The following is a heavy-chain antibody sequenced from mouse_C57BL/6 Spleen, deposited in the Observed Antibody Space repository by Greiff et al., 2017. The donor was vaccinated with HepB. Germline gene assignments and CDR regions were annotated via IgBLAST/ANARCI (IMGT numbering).Heavy chain of an antibody. CDR1: GYAFSSSW. CDR3: ARKADYGNYQDY. J-gene: IGHJ2*01. CDR2: IYPGDGDT. V-gene: IGHV1-82*01. D-gene: IGHD2-1*01. Sequence: QVQLQQSGPELVKPGASVKISCKASGYAFSSSWMNWVKQRPGKGLEWIGRIYPGDGDTNYNGKFKGKATLTADKSSSTAYMQLSSLTSEDSAVYFCARKADYGNYQDYWGQGTTLTVSS.